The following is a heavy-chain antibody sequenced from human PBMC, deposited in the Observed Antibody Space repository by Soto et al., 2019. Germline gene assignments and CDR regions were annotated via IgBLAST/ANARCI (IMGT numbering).Heavy chain of an antibody. CDR2: ISGSGGST. CDR1: GFTFSSYA. Sequence: GGSLRLSCAASGFTFSSYAMSWVRQAPGKGLEWVSAISGSGGSTYYADSVKGRFTISRANSKNTLYLQMNSLRAEDTAVYYCAKDQGSGWYKEAFDIWGQGTMVTVSS. V-gene: IGHV3-23*01. J-gene: IGHJ3*02. D-gene: IGHD6-19*01. CDR3: AKDQGSGWYKEAFDI.